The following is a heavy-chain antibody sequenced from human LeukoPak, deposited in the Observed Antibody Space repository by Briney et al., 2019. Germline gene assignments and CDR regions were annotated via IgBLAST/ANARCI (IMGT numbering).Heavy chain of an antibody. V-gene: IGHV4-34*01. CDR2: INHSGST. J-gene: IGHJ5*02. CDR3: ARGVPAQS. Sequence: SETLSLTCAVYGGSFSGYYWSWIRQPPGKGLEWIGEINHSGSTNYNPSLKSRATISVDTSKSQFSLKLSSVTAADTAVYYCARGVPAQSWGQGTRVTVPS. CDR1: GGSFSGYY.